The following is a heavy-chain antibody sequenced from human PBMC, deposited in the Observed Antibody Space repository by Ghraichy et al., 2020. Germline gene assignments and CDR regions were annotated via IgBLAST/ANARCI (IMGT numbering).Heavy chain of an antibody. J-gene: IGHJ4*02. Sequence: SETLSLTCTVSGASITTSYWNWIRQIPGKGLEWIGYISNDGTTNYNPSLKSRVTISIDTSRNQFSLNLNSVTAADTAVYFCARAFASSAFGFWGQGTLVTVSS. V-gene: IGHV4-59*01. CDR1: GASITTSY. D-gene: IGHD3-3*02. CDR3: ARAFASSAFGF. CDR2: ISNDGTT.